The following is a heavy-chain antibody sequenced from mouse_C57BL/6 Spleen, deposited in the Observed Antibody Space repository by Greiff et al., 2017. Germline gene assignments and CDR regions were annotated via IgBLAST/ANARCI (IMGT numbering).Heavy chain of an antibody. CDR2: IDPSDSYT. Sequence: QVQLQQSGAELVMPGASVKLSCKASGYTFTSYWMHWVKPRPGQGLEWIGEIDPSDSYTNYNQKFKGKSTLTVDKSSSTAYMQLSSLTAEDSAVDYCARSYSSFTSRLDYWGQGTTLTVSS. CDR1: GYTFTSYW. CDR3: ARSYSSFTSRLDY. J-gene: IGHJ2*01. V-gene: IGHV1-69*01. D-gene: IGHD1-1*01.